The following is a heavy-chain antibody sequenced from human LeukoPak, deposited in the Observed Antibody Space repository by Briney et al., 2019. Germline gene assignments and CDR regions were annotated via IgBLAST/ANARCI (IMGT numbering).Heavy chain of an antibody. CDR2: IYYSGST. CDR1: GGSFSSYY. D-gene: IGHD3-22*01. CDR3: ARVLGHYYDSSSDY. J-gene: IGHJ4*02. Sequence: SETLSLTCAVYGGSFSSYYWGWIRQPPGKGLEWIGSIYYSGSTYYNPSLKSRVTISVDTSKNQFSLKLSSVTAADTAVYYCARVLGHYYDSSSDYWGQGTLVTVSS. V-gene: IGHV4-39*07.